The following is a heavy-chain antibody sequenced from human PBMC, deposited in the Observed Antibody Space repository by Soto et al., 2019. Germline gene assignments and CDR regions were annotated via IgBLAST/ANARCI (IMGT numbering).Heavy chain of an antibody. CDR3: ARTKRDGYNYNYFDY. CDR2: INPSGGST. J-gene: IGHJ4*02. D-gene: IGHD5-12*01. CDR1: GYTFTSYY. V-gene: IGHV1-46*01. Sequence: EASVKVSCKASGYTFTSYYMHWVRQAPGQGLEWLGIINPSGGSTSYAQKFQGRVTMTRDTSTSTVYMELSSLRSEDTAVYYCARTKRDGYNYNYFDYWGQGTLVTVSS.